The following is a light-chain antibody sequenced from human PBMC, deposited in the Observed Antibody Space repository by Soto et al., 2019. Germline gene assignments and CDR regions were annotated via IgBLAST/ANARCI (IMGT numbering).Light chain of an antibody. CDR3: QHSYSTPWP. V-gene: IGKV3-20*02. CDR1: QSVSNNY. J-gene: IGKJ1*01. Sequence: EYVLTQSPGSLCLSTEERATLSCRASQSVSNNYLAWYQQKPGQAPRLLIYGASNRATGVPSRFSGSGSGTDFTLTISSLQPEDFATYYCQHSYSTPWPFAQGTMVAIK. CDR2: GAS.